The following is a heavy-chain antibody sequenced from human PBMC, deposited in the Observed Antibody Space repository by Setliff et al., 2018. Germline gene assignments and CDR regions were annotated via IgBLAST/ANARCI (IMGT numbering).Heavy chain of an antibody. Sequence: GGSLRLSCTASGFSYNNCWVSWVRQAPGKGLEWLASINPDGSEKYYVDSVKGRFTISRDNARNSLSLQMNSLRTEDTAVYYCFGAGTCSYWGQGTLVTVSS. CDR1: GFSYNNCW. J-gene: IGHJ4*02. CDR3: FGAGTCSY. V-gene: IGHV3-7*01. D-gene: IGHD3-10*01. CDR2: INPDGSEK.